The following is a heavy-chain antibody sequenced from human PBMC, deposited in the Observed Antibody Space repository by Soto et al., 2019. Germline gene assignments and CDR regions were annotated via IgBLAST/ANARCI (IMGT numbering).Heavy chain of an antibody. CDR2: IYYSGST. CDR3: ARHYAVVLYHFDY. V-gene: IGHV4-39*01. J-gene: IGHJ4*02. D-gene: IGHD2-15*01. CDR1: GGSVSSSGNY. Sequence: SHTLPLTYTVSGGSVSSSGNYWGWIRQPPGKGLEWIGSIYYSGSTYYNPSLKSRVTTSVDTSKNQFSLKLSSVTAADTAVYYCARHYAVVLYHFDYWGLGTLVTVSS.